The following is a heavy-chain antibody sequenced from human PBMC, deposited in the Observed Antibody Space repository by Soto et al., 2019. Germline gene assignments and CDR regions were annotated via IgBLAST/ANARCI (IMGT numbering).Heavy chain of an antibody. CDR3: AKGAGRDGYNTA. V-gene: IGHV4-59*01. Sequence: QVQLRQSGPGLMKPSETLSLTCTVSGDSITSSYWSWFRQPPGKGLEYIGVIFYTGITSYNPSLKSRATISMDTSKNHFSLSLTSVTAADTAVYYCAKGAGRDGYNTARGQGTLVTVS. J-gene: IGHJ4*02. CDR1: GDSITSSY. D-gene: IGHD5-12*01. CDR2: IFYTGIT.